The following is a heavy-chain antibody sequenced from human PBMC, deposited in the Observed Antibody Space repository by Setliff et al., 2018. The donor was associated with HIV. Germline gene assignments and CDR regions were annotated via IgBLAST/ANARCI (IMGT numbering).Heavy chain of an antibody. CDR2: INQSGGT. V-gene: IGHV4-34*01. Sequence: SETLSLTCAVYNTSVSGYYWTWIRQSPGRGLEWIGEINQSGGTDYNPSLRSRVYMSLDTSKNQFSLKLLSVTAADSAVYYCARGLGITMVRGIRTFDPWGQGTQVTVPQ. J-gene: IGHJ5*02. D-gene: IGHD3-10*01. CDR1: NTSVSGYY. CDR3: ARGLGITMVRGIRTFDP.